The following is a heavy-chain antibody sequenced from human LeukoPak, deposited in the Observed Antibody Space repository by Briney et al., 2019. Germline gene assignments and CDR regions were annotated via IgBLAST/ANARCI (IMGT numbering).Heavy chain of an antibody. D-gene: IGHD6-19*01. CDR2: IYDSGST. Sequence: GSLRLSCAASGFTFSNAWMSWVRQPPGKGLEWIGEIYDSGSTNYNPSLKSRVTISVDKSKNQFSLKLNSVTAADTAVYYCANTGYSSGWSFDYWGQGTLVTVSS. CDR1: GFTFSNAW. J-gene: IGHJ4*02. CDR3: ANTGYSSGWSFDY. V-gene: IGHV4-4*02.